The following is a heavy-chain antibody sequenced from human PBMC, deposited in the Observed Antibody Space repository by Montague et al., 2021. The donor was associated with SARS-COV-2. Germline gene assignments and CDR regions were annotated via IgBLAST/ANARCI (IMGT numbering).Heavy chain of an antibody. V-gene: IGHV6-1*01. CDR3: ARGNWEKVTGTTSDYLYYFDR. D-gene: IGHD1-7*01. Sequence: CAISGDSVSNSSVAWNWIRQSPSRGLEWLGRAYYRSRWYDDYAASVKGRITMNPDTAKNHFSLQLNSVTPEDTAVYYCARGNWEKVTGTTSDYLYYFDRWGQGTLVTVSS. CDR2: AYYRSRWYD. J-gene: IGHJ4*02. CDR1: GDSVSNSSVA.